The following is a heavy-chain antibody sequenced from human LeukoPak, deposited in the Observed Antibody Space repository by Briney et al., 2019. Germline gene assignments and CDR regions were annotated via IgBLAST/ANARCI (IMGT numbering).Heavy chain of an antibody. Sequence: GGSLRLSCAASGFTFSDYYMSWVRQAPGKGLEWVANINEDGGEKYYVDSVKGRFTISRDNAKNSLYLQMNSLRAEDTALYYCATSGWTSGSDSWGQGTLVTVSS. CDR2: INEDGGEK. J-gene: IGHJ4*02. D-gene: IGHD3-10*01. CDR3: ATSGWTSGSDS. V-gene: IGHV3-7*01. CDR1: GFTFSDYY.